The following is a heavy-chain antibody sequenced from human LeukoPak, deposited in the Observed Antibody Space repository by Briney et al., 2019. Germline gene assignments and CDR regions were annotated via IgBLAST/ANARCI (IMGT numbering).Heavy chain of an antibody. Sequence: SETLSLTCAVYGGPFSGYYWSWIRQPPGKGLEWIGEINHSGSTNYNPSLKSRVTISVDTSKNQFSLKLSSVTAADTAVYYCARGGPPQYYYDSSGYPYWGQGTLVTVSS. CDR3: ARGGPPQYYYDSSGYPY. J-gene: IGHJ4*02. D-gene: IGHD3-22*01. V-gene: IGHV4-34*01. CDR1: GGPFSGYY. CDR2: INHSGST.